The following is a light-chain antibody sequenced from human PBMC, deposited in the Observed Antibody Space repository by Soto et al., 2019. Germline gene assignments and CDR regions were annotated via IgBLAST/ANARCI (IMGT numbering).Light chain of an antibody. J-gene: IGKJ4*01. V-gene: IGKV1-5*03. Sequence: DIQIAQSPSTLAASVVAGVTITCRASQSISSWLAWYQQKPGKAPKLLIYKASSLESGVPSRFSGSGSGTEFTLTISSLQPDDFATYYCQQYNSYPLTFGGGTKVDIK. CDR1: QSISSW. CDR3: QQYNSYPLT. CDR2: KAS.